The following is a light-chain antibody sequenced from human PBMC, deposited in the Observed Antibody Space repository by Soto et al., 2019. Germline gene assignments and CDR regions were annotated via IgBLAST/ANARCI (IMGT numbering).Light chain of an antibody. CDR1: TGDIGTYNY. V-gene: IGLV2-14*01. CDR2: EVS. CDR3: TSFTNSRTVV. Sequence: QSALTQPASVSGSPGQSITISCTGTTGDIGTYNYVSWYQHHPDKAPRLMIYEVSNRPSGVSNRFSRSKSRNTASLTISGLQAEDEADYYCTSFTNSRTVVFGGGTKLTVL. J-gene: IGLJ3*02.